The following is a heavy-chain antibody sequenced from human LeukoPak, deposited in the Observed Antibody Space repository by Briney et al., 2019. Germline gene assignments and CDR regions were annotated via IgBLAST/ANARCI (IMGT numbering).Heavy chain of an antibody. J-gene: IGHJ6*02. CDR3: ARDCYDSRHKNYYYYGMDV. Sequence: PSETLSLTCAVYGGSFSGYYWSWIRQPPGQGLEWIGEINHSGSTNYNPSLNSRVTISVDTSKNQFSLKLSSVTAADTAVYYCARDCYDSRHKNYYYYGMDVWGQGTTVTVSS. D-gene: IGHD2-21*01. CDR1: GGSFSGYY. V-gene: IGHV4-34*01. CDR2: INHSGST.